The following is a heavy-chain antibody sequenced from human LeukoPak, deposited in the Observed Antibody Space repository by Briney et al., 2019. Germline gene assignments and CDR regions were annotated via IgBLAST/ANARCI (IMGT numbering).Heavy chain of an antibody. CDR1: SGSITSSPSY. J-gene: IGHJ6*03. CDR3: ARRSKYGDYQDLYYYYYMDV. V-gene: IGHV4-39*01. D-gene: IGHD4-17*01. Sequence: SETLSLTCTVSSGSITSSPSYWGWIRQPPGKGLEWIGSIYYSGSTYYNPSLKSRVTISVDTSKNQFSLKLSSVTAADTAVYYCARRSKYGDYQDLYYYYYMDVWGRGTTVTISS. CDR2: IYYSGST.